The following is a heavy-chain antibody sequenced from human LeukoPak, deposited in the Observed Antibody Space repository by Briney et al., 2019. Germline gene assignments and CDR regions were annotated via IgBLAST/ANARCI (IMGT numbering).Heavy chain of an antibody. CDR3: ARAGITGRGVSVWGRNWFDP. D-gene: IGHD1-20*01. J-gene: IGHJ5*02. V-gene: IGHV3-21*01. CDR2: ISSSSSYI. Sequence: GSLRLSCAASGFTFSSYSMNWVRQAPGKGLEWVSSISSSSSYIYYADSVKGRFTISRDNAKNSLYLQMNSLRAEDTAVYYCARAGITGRGVSVWGRNWFDPWGQGTLVTVSS. CDR1: GFTFSSYS.